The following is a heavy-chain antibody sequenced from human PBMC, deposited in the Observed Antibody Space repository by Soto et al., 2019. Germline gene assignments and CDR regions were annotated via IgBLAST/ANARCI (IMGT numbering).Heavy chain of an antibody. D-gene: IGHD3-10*01. Sequence: GGSLRLSCAASGFTFSSYDMHWVRQATGKGLEWVSAIGTAGDTYYPGSVKGRFTISRENAKNSLYLQMNSLRAGDTAVYYCARVLPRGTMVRGALFDYWGQGTLVTVSS. V-gene: IGHV3-13*01. J-gene: IGHJ4*02. CDR2: IGTAGDT. CDR1: GFTFSSYD. CDR3: ARVLPRGTMVRGALFDY.